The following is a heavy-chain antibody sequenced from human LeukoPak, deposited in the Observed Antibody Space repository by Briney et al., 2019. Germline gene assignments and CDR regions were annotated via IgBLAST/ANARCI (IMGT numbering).Heavy chain of an antibody. CDR3: ARHYDILTGYYPSPGMDA. Sequence: ASVKVSCKASGYTFTSYGISWVRQAPGQGLEWMGWISAYNGNTNYAQKLQGRVTMTTDTSTSTAYMELRSLRSDDTAVYYCARHYDILTGYYPSPGMDAWGQGTTVTVSS. J-gene: IGHJ6*02. D-gene: IGHD3-9*01. CDR2: ISAYNGNT. CDR1: GYTFTSYG. V-gene: IGHV1-18*01.